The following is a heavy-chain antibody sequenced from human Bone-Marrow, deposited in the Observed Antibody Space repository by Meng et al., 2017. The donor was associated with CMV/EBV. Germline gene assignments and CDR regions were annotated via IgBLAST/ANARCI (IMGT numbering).Heavy chain of an antibody. D-gene: IGHD5-12*01. CDR3: ARAAWGGYDPCDY. CDR2: ISYDGSNK. V-gene: IGHV3-30-3*01. Sequence: GESLTISCAASGFTFSSYAMHWVRQAPGKGLEWVAVISYDGSNKYYADSVKGRFTISRDNSKNTLYLQMNSLRAEDTAVYYCARAAWGGYDPCDYWGQGKLVNVDS. CDR1: GFTFSSYA. J-gene: IGHJ4*02.